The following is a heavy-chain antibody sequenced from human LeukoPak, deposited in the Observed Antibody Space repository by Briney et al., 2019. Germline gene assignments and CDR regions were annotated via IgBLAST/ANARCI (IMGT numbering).Heavy chain of an antibody. CDR2: ITSNGGGT. CDR3: VKQEGVCRGGSCYFDY. Sequence: PGGSLRLSCSASGFTFSSYNMNWVRQAPGKGLEYVSVITSNGGGTYYADSVEGRFTISRDNSKNTLYLQMSSLRAEDTAVYYCVKQEGVCRGGSCYFDYWGQGTLVTVSA. D-gene: IGHD2-15*01. CDR1: GFTFSSYN. V-gene: IGHV3-64D*06. J-gene: IGHJ4*02.